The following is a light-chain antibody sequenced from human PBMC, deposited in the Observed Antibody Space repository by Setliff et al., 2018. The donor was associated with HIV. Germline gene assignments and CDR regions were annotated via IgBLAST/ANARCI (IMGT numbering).Light chain of an antibody. V-gene: IGLV2-14*01. Sequence: QSVLTQPASVSVSPGQSITISCTGTSGGVGGYNYVSWYQQHPGKAPKLMIYEVSNRPSGVSDRFSGSKSGNTDSLTISGLQTEDEADYFCSSYTSSSPLYVFGTGTKVTVL. CDR1: SGGVGGYNY. CDR3: SSYTSSSPLYV. CDR2: EVS. J-gene: IGLJ1*01.